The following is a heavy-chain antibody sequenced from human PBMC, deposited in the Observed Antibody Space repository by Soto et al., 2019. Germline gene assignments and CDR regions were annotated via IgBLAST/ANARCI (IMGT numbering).Heavy chain of an antibody. CDR2: ISGSGDST. J-gene: IGHJ4*02. CDR1: GFTFSSYA. CDR3: ARRNYVGLYFDD. Sequence: EVQLLESGGGLVQPGGSLRLSCAASGFTFSSYAMSWVRQAPGKGLEWVSVISGSGDSTYYADSVKGRFTISRDNSKNTLYLQMNSLRAEDTAVYYCARRNYVGLYFDDWGQGTLVTVSS. D-gene: IGHD1-7*01. V-gene: IGHV3-23*01.